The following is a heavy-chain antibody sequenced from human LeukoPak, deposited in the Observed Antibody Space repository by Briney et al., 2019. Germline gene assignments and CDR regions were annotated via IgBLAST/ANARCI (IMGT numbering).Heavy chain of an antibody. D-gene: IGHD2-15*01. CDR2: IYTSGST. CDR1: GGSISSYY. CDR3: ARDMDEEGSDY. V-gene: IGHV4-4*09. Sequence: SETLSLTCTVSGGSISSYYWSWIRQPPGKGLEWIGYIYTSGSTNYNPSLKSRVTISVDTSKNQFSLKLSSVTAADTAVYYCARDMDEEGSDYWGQGTPVTVSS. J-gene: IGHJ4*02.